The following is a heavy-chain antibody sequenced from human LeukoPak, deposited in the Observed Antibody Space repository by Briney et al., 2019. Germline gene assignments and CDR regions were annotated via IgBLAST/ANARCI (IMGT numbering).Heavy chain of an antibody. J-gene: IGHJ6*03. CDR3: ARGVVPAAWRRSETLYYYYYYMDV. Sequence: GGSLRLSYAASGFTFNTYGMNWVRQAPGEGLEWVSSIRSSSSYIYYADSVKGRFTISRDNAKNALYPQMNSLRAEDTAVYYCARGVVPAAWRRSETLYYYYYYMDVWGKGATVTVSS. V-gene: IGHV3-21*06. CDR2: IRSSSSYI. CDR1: GFTFNTYG. D-gene: IGHD2-2*01.